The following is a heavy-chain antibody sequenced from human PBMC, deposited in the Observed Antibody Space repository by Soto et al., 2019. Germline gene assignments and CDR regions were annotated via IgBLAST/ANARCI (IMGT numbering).Heavy chain of an antibody. V-gene: IGHV3-11*01. CDR1: GFIFSDFR. D-gene: IGHD3-16*01. CDR3: AKARGGWLDALDS. CDR2: ISSRGDTI. J-gene: IGHJ4*02. Sequence: GGSLRLSCAASGFIFSDFRMTWIRQAPGKGLELVAYISSRGDTIYYADSVRGRITISRDNDKDSLFLQMSSLRVEDTAVYYCAKARGGWLDALDSWGQGTLVTVSS.